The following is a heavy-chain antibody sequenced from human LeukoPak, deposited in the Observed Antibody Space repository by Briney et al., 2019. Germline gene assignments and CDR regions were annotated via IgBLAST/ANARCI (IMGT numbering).Heavy chain of an antibody. Sequence: ASVKVSCEASGYSFSSHGISWVRQAPGQGLEWMGWISAYNGNTNYAQKLQGRVTMTTDTSTSTAYMELRSLRSDDTAVYYCARDKWSPISLATDNLDYWGQGTLVTVSS. D-gene: IGHD1-14*01. CDR3: ARDKWSPISLATDNLDY. CDR1: GYSFSSHG. V-gene: IGHV1-18*01. CDR2: ISAYNGNT. J-gene: IGHJ4*02.